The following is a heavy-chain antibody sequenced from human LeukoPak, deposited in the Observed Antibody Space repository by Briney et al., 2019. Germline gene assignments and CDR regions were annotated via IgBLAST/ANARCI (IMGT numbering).Heavy chain of an antibody. CDR1: GFTFSSYS. Sequence: GGSLRLSCAASGFTFSSYSMNWVRQAPGKGLEWVSSISSSSYIYYADSVKGRFTISRDNAKNSLYLQMNSLRAEDTAVYCCARYPGYCSSTSCYVWGQGTLVTVSS. CDR2: ISSSSYI. D-gene: IGHD2-2*01. J-gene: IGHJ4*02. CDR3: ARYPGYCSSTSCYV. V-gene: IGHV3-21*01.